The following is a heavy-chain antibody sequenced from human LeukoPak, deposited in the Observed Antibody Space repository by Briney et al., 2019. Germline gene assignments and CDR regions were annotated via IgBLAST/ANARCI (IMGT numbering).Heavy chain of an antibody. D-gene: IGHD2-2*01. CDR2: ISAYNGNT. CDR3: ASQYCSSTSCYAFVY. Sequence: ASVKVSCKASGYTFTSYGISWVRQAPGQGLEWMGWISAYNGNTNYAQKLQGRVTMTTDTSTSTAYMELRSLRSDDTAVYYCASQYCSSTSCYAFVYWGQGTLVTVSS. J-gene: IGHJ4*02. CDR1: GYTFTSYG. V-gene: IGHV1-18*01.